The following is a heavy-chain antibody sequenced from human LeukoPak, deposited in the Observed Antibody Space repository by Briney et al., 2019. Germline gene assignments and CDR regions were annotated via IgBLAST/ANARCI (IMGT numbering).Heavy chain of an antibody. J-gene: IGHJ4*02. Sequence: GGSLRLSCAASGFTFSIYAMSWVRQAPGKGPEWVSAISASGGSTYYADSVKGRFTISRDNSKNTLYLQMNSLRAEDTAVYYCAKAKRDYDSSGYPPDYWGQGTLVTVSS. D-gene: IGHD3-22*01. CDR3: AKAKRDYDSSGYPPDY. V-gene: IGHV3-23*01. CDR1: GFTFSIYA. CDR2: ISASGGST.